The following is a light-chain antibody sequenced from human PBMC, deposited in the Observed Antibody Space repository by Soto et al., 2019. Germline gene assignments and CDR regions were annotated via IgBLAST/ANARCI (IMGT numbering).Light chain of an antibody. V-gene: IGKV1-33*01. CDR2: DAS. CDR3: QQYDNLPYT. J-gene: IGKJ2*01. Sequence: DIQMTQSPSSLSASVGDRVTITCQASQDMSNYLNWYQQKPGKAPKLLIYDASNLETGIPSRFSGSRSGTDFTFTISSLQPEDIATYYCQQYDNLPYTFGQGTKLEIK. CDR1: QDMSNY.